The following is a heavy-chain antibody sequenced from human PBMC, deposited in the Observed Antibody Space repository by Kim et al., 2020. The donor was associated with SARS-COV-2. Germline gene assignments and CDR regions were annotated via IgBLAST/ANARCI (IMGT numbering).Heavy chain of an antibody. V-gene: IGHV3-30*18. D-gene: IGHD6-13*01. CDR2: ISYDGSNK. CDR1: GFTFSSYG. J-gene: IGHJ4*02. CDR3: AKDLHSSSAA. Sequence: GGSLRLSCAASGFTFSSYGMHWVRQAPGKGLEWVAVISYDGSNKYYADSVKGRFTISRDNSKNTLYLQMNSLRAEDTAVYYCAKDLHSSSAAWGQGTLVTVSS.